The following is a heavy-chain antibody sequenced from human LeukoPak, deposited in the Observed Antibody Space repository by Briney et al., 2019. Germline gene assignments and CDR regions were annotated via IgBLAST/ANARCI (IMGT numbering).Heavy chain of an antibody. CDR3: ARSPLYDFWNPFDY. Sequence: GGSLRLSCAASGITFSSYWMSWVRQAPGKGLEWVANIKQDGSEKYYVDSVKCRFTISRDNAKNSPYLQMNSLRAEDTAVYYCARSPLYDFWNPFDYWGQGTLVTVSS. CDR1: GITFSSYW. J-gene: IGHJ4*02. V-gene: IGHV3-7*01. CDR2: IKQDGSEK. D-gene: IGHD3-3*01.